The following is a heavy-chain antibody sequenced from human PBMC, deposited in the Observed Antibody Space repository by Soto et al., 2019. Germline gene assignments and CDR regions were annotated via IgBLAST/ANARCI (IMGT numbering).Heavy chain of an antibody. J-gene: IGHJ4*02. Sequence: PGGSLRLSCEVSGFTFSAYWMHWVRQVPGKGLIWVSRISDDGSTTTYADSVKGQVTISADKSINTAYLQWSSLKASDTAMYYCARHLTADPLRPFFWGQGTLVTVSS. V-gene: IGHV3-74*01. CDR2: ISDDGSTT. CDR3: ARHLTADPLRPFF. CDR1: GFTFSAYW.